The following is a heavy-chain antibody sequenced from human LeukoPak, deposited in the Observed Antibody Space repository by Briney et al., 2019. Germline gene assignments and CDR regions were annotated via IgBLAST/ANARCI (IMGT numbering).Heavy chain of an antibody. J-gene: IGHJ4*02. CDR3: ARGVYIAAAQYAY. V-gene: IGHV4-59*01. CDR2: IYYSGTT. Sequence: SETLSLTCTVSGGSISSYYWSWIRQPPGKGLEWIGYIYYSGTTNYNPSLKSRVTISVDTSKNQFSLKLSSVTAADTAVYYCARGVYIAAAQYAYWGQGTLVSVSS. CDR1: GGSISSYY. D-gene: IGHD6-13*01.